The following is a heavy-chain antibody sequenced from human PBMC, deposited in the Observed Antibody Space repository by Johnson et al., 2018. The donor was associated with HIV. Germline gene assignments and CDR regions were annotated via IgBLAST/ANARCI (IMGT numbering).Heavy chain of an antibody. CDR1: GFTFDDYG. CDR2: ISWNSGSI. V-gene: IGHV3-20*04. Sequence: VQLVESGGGLVRLGGSLRLSCAASGFTFDDYGMSWVRQAPGKGLEWVSGISWNSGSIGYADSVKGRFTISRDNSKNTLYLQMGSLRAEDMAVYYCARAEAFDIWGQGTMVTVSS. CDR3: ARAEAFDI. J-gene: IGHJ3*02. D-gene: IGHD1-14*01.